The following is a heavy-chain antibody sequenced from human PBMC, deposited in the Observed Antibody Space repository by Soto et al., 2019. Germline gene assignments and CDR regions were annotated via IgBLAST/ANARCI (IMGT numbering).Heavy chain of an antibody. CDR1: GFTFSSYA. Sequence: SLRLSCAASGFTFSSYAMHWVRQAPGKGLEWVAVISYDGSNKYYADSVKGRFTISRDNSKNTLYLQMNSLRAEDTAVYYCARDRSIVVVPAARIYYYFDYWGQGTLVTVSS. CDR2: ISYDGSNK. CDR3: ARDRSIVVVPAARIYYYFDY. V-gene: IGHV3-30-3*01. D-gene: IGHD2-2*01. J-gene: IGHJ4*02.